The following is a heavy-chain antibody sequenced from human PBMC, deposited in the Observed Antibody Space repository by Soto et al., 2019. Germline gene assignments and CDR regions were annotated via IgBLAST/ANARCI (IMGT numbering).Heavy chain of an antibody. CDR3: AAPRDEYGSGVSWFTYGMDI. CDR2: LDGAGGST. D-gene: IGHD3-10*01. V-gene: IGHV3-23*01. Sequence: GVSLRLSCLASVFTFSDFAMTWVRHVPGRGLEWVASLDGAGGSTYYAESVRGRFSISRDNSQNTLFLQMKRLTVDDTAIYYCAAPRDEYGSGVSWFTYGMDIWGQGTTVTVSS. CDR1: VFTFSDFA. J-gene: IGHJ6*02.